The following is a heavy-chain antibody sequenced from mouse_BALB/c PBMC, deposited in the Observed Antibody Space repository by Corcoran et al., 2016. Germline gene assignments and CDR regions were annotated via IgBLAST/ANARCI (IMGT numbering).Heavy chain of an antibody. Sequence: QIQLVQSGPELKKPGETVKISCKASGYTFTNYGMNWVQQAPGKGLKWMGWINTYTGEPTYADDFKGRFAFSLETSASTAYLQINNLKNEDMATYFWARGIYDGNFYWYFDVWGAGTTVTVSS. CDR2: INTYTGEP. D-gene: IGHD2-1*01. J-gene: IGHJ1*01. CDR1: GYTFTNYG. CDR3: ARGIYDGNFYWYFDV. V-gene: IGHV9-1*02.